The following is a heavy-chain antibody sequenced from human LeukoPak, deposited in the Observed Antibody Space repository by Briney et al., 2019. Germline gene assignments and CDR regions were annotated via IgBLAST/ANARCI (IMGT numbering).Heavy chain of an antibody. V-gene: IGHV3-23*01. CDR1: GFTFSSYA. D-gene: IGHD3-22*01. CDR3: AKDLYYYDSSGYTRPPFDY. Sequence: GGFLRLSCAASGFTFSSYAMSWVRQAPGKGLEWVSAISGSGGSTYYADSVKGRFTISRDNSKNTLYLQMNSLRAEDTAVYYCAKDLYYYDSSGYTRPPFDYWGQGTLVTVSS. CDR2: ISGSGGST. J-gene: IGHJ4*02.